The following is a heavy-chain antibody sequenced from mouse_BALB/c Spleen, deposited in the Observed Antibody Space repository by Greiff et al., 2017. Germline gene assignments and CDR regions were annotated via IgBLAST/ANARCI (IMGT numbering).Heavy chain of an antibody. Sequence: LQQPGSGLVRPGASVKLSCKASGYTFTSYWMHWVKQRHGQGLEWIGNIYPGSGSTNYDEKFKSKGTLTVDTSSSTAYMHLSSLTSEDSAVYYCTRSATVVPYAMDYWGQGTSVTVSS. CDR1: GYTFTSYW. J-gene: IGHJ4*01. V-gene: IGHV1S22*01. D-gene: IGHD1-1*01. CDR3: TRSATVVPYAMDY. CDR2: IYPGSGST.